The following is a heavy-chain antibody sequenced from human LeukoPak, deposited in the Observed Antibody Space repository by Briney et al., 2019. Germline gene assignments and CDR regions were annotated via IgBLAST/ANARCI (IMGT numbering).Heavy chain of an antibody. CDR3: ARQVILRGANWFDP. CDR2: IYPGDSDT. J-gene: IGHJ5*02. CDR1: GYSFTSYG. V-gene: IGHV5-51*01. Sequence: GESLKISGKGSGYSFTSYGSGWVRQMPGKGLEWMGIIYPGDSDTRYSPSFQGQVTISADKSISTAYLQWSSLKASDTAMYYCARQVILRGANWFDPWGQGTLVTVSS. D-gene: IGHD4-17*01.